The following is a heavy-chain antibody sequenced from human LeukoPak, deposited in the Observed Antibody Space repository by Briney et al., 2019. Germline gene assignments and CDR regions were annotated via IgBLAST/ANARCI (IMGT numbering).Heavy chain of an antibody. Sequence: GGSLRLSCAASGLTFSSYAMHWVRQAPGKGLEWVAVISYDGSNKYYADSVKGRFTISRDNSKNTLYLQMNSLRAEDTAVYYCARGGRVVVAAIDYWGQGTLVTVSS. D-gene: IGHD2-15*01. CDR3: ARGGRVVVAAIDY. CDR1: GLTFSSYA. V-gene: IGHV3-30*04. J-gene: IGHJ4*02. CDR2: ISYDGSNK.